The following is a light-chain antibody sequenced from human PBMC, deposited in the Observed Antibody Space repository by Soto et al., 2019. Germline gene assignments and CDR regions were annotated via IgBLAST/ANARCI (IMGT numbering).Light chain of an antibody. CDR2: EVS. J-gene: IGLJ1*01. CDR3: SSYTSSSTWD. Sequence: QSALTQPASVSGSPGQSITISCTGTSSDVGGYNYVSWYQQHPGKAPKLMIYEVSNRPSGVSNRFSGSKSGNTASLTISGLQAEDEADYYCSSYTSSSTWDFGTGTKLTVL. V-gene: IGLV2-14*01. CDR1: SSDVGGYNY.